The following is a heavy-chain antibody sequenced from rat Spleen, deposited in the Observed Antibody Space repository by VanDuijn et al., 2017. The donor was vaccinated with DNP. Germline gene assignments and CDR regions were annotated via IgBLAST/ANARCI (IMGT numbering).Heavy chain of an antibody. Sequence: QVQLKESGPGLVQPSQTLSLTCSVSGFSLTSYNVHWVRQPSGKGREWMGVIWTGGSTDYNPALKSRLSINRDTSKSQVFLKMNSLQTEDTAIYFCTRTASYKSGYYFDYWGQGVMVTVSS. CDR1: GFSLTSYN. CDR3: TRTASYKSGYYFDY. V-gene: IGHV2-30*01. CDR2: IWTGGST. D-gene: IGHD4-3*01. J-gene: IGHJ2*01.